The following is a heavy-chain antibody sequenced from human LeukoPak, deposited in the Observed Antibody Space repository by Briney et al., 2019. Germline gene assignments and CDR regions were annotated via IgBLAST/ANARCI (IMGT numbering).Heavy chain of an antibody. D-gene: IGHD3-22*01. Sequence: PGGSLRLSCAASGFTFSSYAMSWVRQAPGKGLEWVSAISGSGGSTYYADSVKGRFTISRDNSKNTLYLQMNSLRAEDTADYYGSRVPYYYDSSGYYDYWGQGTLVTVSS. V-gene: IGHV3-23*01. CDR1: GFTFSSYA. CDR3: SRVPYYYDSSGYYDY. J-gene: IGHJ4*02. CDR2: ISGSGGST.